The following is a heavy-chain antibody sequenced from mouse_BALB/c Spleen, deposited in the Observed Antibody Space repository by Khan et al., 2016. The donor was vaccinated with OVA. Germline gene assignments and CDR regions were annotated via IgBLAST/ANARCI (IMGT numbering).Heavy chain of an antibody. CDR2: IRYRGST. J-gene: IGHJ4*01. V-gene: IGHV3-2*02. CDR3: ASGKYNGHAMDY. D-gene: IGHD3-1*01. Sequence: EVQLQESGPGLVKPSQSLSLPCTVTGYSITSNYAWNWIRQFPGNKLEWMGYIRYRGSTNYNPSLKSRISITRDTSTHQFFLHLNSVTTEDTATYCCASGKYNGHAMDYWGQGTSITVS. CDR1: GYSITSNYA.